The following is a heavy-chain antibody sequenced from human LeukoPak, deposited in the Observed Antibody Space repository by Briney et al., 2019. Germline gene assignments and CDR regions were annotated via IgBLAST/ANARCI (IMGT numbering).Heavy chain of an antibody. CDR1: GGSISSYY. Sequence: SETLSLTCTVSGGSISSYYWSWIRQPPGKGLEWIGYIYYSGSTNYNPSLKGRVTISVDTSKNQFSLKLSSVTAADTAVYYCARAESGYSYGPDAFDIWGQGTMVTVSS. J-gene: IGHJ3*02. D-gene: IGHD5-18*01. CDR2: IYYSGST. CDR3: ARAESGYSYGPDAFDI. V-gene: IGHV4-59*01.